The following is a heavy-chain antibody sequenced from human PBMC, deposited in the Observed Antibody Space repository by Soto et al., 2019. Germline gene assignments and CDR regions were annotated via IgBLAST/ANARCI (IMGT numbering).Heavy chain of an antibody. Sequence: QVQLQESGPGLVKPSETLSLSSTVSGGSISSYYWSWIRQPAGKGLEWTGRIYTSGSTNYNPSLKRRVNMSVDTSTNKFSLILSSVSAEATAVYYCGGDFSGSGDHDGLVSCCQGTMV. D-gene: IGHD6-25*01. CDR1: GGSISSYY. J-gene: IGHJ3*02. CDR3: GGDFSGSGDHDGLVS. CDR2: IYTSGST. V-gene: IGHV4-4*07.